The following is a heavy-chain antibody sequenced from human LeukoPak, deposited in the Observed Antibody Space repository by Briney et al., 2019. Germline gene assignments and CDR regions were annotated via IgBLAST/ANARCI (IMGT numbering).Heavy chain of an antibody. CDR2: MSYDGSNK. V-gene: IGHV3-30-3*01. CDR3: ARGGVTTMTLRDLWLDY. J-gene: IGHJ4*02. CDR1: GFTFSNYA. Sequence: GGSLRLSCAASGFTFSNYAMHWGRQAPGKGLEWVALMSYDGSNKFYADSVKGRFTISRDNSKSTLYLQMNSLKAEDTAVYYCARGGVTTMTLRDLWLDYWGQGTLVTVSS. D-gene: IGHD4-17*01.